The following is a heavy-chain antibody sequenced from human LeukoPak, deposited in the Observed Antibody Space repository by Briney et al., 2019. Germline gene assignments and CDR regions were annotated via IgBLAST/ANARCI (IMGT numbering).Heavy chain of an antibody. D-gene: IGHD5-18*01. CDR2: ISSGGNTI. J-gene: IGHJ4*02. CDR1: GFTFSSYE. Sequence: GGSLRLSCAASGFTFSSYERNWVRQAPGKGLEWVSYISSGGNTIYYADSVKGRFTISRDNAKNSLYLQMNSLRAEDTAVYYCAREGTAMVSFDYWGQGTLVTVSS. V-gene: IGHV3-48*03. CDR3: AREGTAMVSFDY.